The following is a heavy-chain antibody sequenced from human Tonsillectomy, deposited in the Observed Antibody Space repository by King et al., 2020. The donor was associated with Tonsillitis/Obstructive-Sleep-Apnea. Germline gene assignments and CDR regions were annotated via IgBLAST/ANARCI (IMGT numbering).Heavy chain of an antibody. CDR1: GFTFSSYA. Sequence: VQLVESGGGVVQPGRSLRLSCAASGFTFSSYAMHWVRQAPGKGMEWVAVISYGGSNKYYADSVKGRFTISRDNSKNTLYLQMNSLRAEDTAVYYCARVIGGGSYFHYFDYWGQGTLVTVSS. CDR2: ISYGGSNK. CDR3: ARVIGGGSYFHYFDY. V-gene: IGHV3-30*04. J-gene: IGHJ4*02. D-gene: IGHD1-26*01.